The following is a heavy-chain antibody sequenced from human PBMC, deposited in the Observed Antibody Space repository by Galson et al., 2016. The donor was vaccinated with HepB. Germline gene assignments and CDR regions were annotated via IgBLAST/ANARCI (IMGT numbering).Heavy chain of an antibody. D-gene: IGHD3-16*01. CDR1: GFTFSKYW. V-gene: IGHV3-7*01. J-gene: IGHJ5*02. CDR2: IKQDGSEK. Sequence: SLRLSCAASGFTFSKYWMSWVRQAPGKRLEWVANIKQDGSEKDCVDSVKGRFTISRDNAKNSLYLQMNSLRAEDTAVYYCVREDVGGFDPWGQGTLVTVSS. CDR3: VREDVGGFDP.